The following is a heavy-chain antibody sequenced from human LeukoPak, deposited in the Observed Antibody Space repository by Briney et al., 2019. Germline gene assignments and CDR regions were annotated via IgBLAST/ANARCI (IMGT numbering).Heavy chain of an antibody. J-gene: IGHJ6*03. Sequence: SETLSLTCAVYGESFGDHYWTWIRQPPGKGLECIGEINLTGSTNYNPSLKSRVTISIDTSKNQFSLKLKSVTAADTAVYYCARGFYLYDTSGYSPSKYYLDVWARGATVAVSS. D-gene: IGHD3-22*01. CDR1: GESFGDHY. V-gene: IGHV4-34*01. CDR3: ARGFYLYDTSGYSPSKYYLDV. CDR2: INLTGST.